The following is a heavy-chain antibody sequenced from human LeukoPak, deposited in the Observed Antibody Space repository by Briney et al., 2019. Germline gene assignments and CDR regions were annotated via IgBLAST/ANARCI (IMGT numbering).Heavy chain of an antibody. CDR1: GFTVSSNS. V-gene: IGHV3-53*01. CDR2: IYSDNT. D-gene: IGHD3-22*01. J-gene: IGHJ4*02. CDR3: ARSRSGYYEDY. Sequence: TGGSLRLSCTVSGFTVSSNSMSWVRQAPGKGLEWVSFIYSDNTHYSDSVKGRFTISRDNSKNTLYLQMNSLRAEDTAVYYCARSRSGYYEDYWGQGTLVTVSS.